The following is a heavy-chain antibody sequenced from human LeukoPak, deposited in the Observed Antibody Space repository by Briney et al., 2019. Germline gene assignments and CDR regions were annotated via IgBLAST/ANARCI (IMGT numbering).Heavy chain of an antibody. CDR2: ITSGSSYI. CDR3: ARVGSGSYSYDY. J-gene: IGHJ4*02. V-gene: IGHV3-21*01. D-gene: IGHD1-26*01. Sequence: GGSLRLSCAASGFTFSSYNMNWVRQAPGKGLEWVSSITSGSSYIYYADSVKGRFTISRDNAKNSLYLQMNSLRAEDTAVYYCARVGSGSYSYDYWGQGTLVTVSS. CDR1: GFTFSSYN.